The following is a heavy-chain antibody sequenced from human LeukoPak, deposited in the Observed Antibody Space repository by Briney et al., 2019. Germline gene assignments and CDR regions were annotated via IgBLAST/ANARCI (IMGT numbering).Heavy chain of an antibody. Sequence: GEFLKISCKGSGYRFTNYWIGWVRQMPGKGMEWMGIIYPGDSDTRYSPSFQGQVTISVDKSISTAYLQWSSLKASDTAMYYCTRLGGDYGYYFDYWGQGTLVTVPS. D-gene: IGHD4-17*01. J-gene: IGHJ4*02. CDR2: IYPGDSDT. V-gene: IGHV5-51*01. CDR1: GYRFTNYW. CDR3: TRLGGDYGYYFDY.